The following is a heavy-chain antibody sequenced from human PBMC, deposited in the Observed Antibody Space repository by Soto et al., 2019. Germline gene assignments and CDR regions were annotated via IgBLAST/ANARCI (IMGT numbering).Heavy chain of an antibody. Sequence: EVQVVDSGGDVVQPGGSLRLACTGSGFAFDDYTMHWVRQVPGKGLEWVALFSWDDESTHYTESVKGRFIISRDTRQNSLYLQMNSLRVEDTGLYFCSRGQGVGVAGQPYFDFWGQGTLVTVSS. CDR1: GFAFDDYT. V-gene: IGHV3-43*01. CDR2: FSWDDEST. CDR3: SRGQGVGVAGQPYFDF. D-gene: IGHD2-15*01. J-gene: IGHJ4*02.